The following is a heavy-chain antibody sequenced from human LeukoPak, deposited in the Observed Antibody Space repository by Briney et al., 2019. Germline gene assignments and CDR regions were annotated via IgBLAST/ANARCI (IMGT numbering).Heavy chain of an antibody. CDR1: GFTFNSYD. V-gene: IGHV3-48*03. D-gene: IGHD6-19*01. CDR2: ISGTGSNI. J-gene: IGHJ4*02. Sequence: GGSLRLSCAASGFTFNSYDMNWVRQAPGKGLEWVSYISGTGSNIYYTDSVRGRFTISRDNAKNSLYLQMNSLRAEDTAVYYCARVSAVAGSPHEFWGQGALVTVSS. CDR3: ARVSAVAGSPHEF.